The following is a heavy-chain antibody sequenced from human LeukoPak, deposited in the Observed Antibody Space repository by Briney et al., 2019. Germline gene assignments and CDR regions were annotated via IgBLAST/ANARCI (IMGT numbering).Heavy chain of an antibody. CDR1: SGSISSYY. CDR2: IYTSGST. V-gene: IGHV4-4*09. CDR3: ARNDYSSAFDI. Sequence: SETLSLTCTVSSGSISSYYWSWIRQPPGKGLEWIGYIYTSGSTNYNPSLKSRVTISVDTSKNQFSLKLSSVTAADTAVYYCARNDYSSAFDIWGQGTMVTVSS. D-gene: IGHD4-11*01. J-gene: IGHJ3*02.